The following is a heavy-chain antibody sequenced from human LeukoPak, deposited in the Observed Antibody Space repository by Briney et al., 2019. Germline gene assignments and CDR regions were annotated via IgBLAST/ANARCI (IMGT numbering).Heavy chain of an antibody. CDR2: ITRSNYI. D-gene: IGHD3-10*01. V-gene: IGHV3-21*01. J-gene: IGHJ6*03. Sequence: PGGSLRLSCAASGFTFSSYSMNWVRQAPGKGLEWVSSITRSNYIYYADSVKGRFTISRDNSKNTLYLQMNSLRAEDTAVYYCARDHRGSGSRYYYYYMDVWGKGTTVTISS. CDR3: ARDHRGSGSRYYYYYMDV. CDR1: GFTFSSYS.